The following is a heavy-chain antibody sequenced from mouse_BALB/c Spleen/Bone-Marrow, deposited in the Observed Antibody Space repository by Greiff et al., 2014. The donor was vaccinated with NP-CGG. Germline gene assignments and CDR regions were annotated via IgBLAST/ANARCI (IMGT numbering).Heavy chain of an antibody. CDR1: GFSFSSFG. D-gene: IGHD4-1*01. V-gene: IGHV5-17*02. Sequence: EVKLMESGGGLVQPGGSRKLSCSASGFSFSSFGMHWVRQAPEKGLEWVAYISSGSITIFHADTVKGRFTISRDNPKNTRFLQMTSLRSEDTARYYCTGGGNWEDFDDWGQGTTLTVSS. J-gene: IGHJ2*01. CDR2: ISSGSITI. CDR3: TGGGNWEDFDD.